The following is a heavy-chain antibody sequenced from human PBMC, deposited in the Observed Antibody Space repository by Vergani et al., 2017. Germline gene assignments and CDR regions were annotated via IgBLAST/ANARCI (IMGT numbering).Heavy chain of an antibody. Sequence: QVQLVQSGAEVKKPGASVKVSCKASGYTFTSYAMNWVRQAPGQGLAWMGWINTNTGNPTYAQGFTGRFVFSLDTSVSTAYLQISSLKAEDTAVYYCAASLWSGYYLDYLDYWGQGTLVTVSS. CDR3: AASLWSGYYLDYLDY. D-gene: IGHD3-3*01. J-gene: IGHJ4*02. V-gene: IGHV7-4-1*02. CDR2: INTNTGNP. CDR1: GYTFTSYA.